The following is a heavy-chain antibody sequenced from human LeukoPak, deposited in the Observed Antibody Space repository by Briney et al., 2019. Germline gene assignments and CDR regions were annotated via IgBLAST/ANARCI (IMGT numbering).Heavy chain of an antibody. CDR3: ARSMVRGAPLFDY. CDR2: ISSSSSYI. D-gene: IGHD3-10*01. J-gene: IGHJ4*02. CDR1: GFTFSSYS. V-gene: IGHV3-21*01. Sequence: PGGSLRLSCAASGFTFSSYSMNWVRLAPGKGLEWVSSISSSSSYIYYADSVKGRFTISRDNAKNSLYLQMNSLRAEDTAVYYCARSMVRGAPLFDYWGQGTLVTVSS.